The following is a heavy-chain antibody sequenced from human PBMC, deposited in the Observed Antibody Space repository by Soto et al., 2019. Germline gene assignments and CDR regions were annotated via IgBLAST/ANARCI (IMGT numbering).Heavy chain of an antibody. D-gene: IGHD1-7*01. CDR3: AHRKGGWNYGTPGNWFDP. CDR1: GFSLSTSGVG. J-gene: IGHJ5*02. CDR2: IYWDDDK. V-gene: IGHV2-5*02. Sequence: GPTLVNPTQTLTLTCTFSGFSLSTSGVGVGWIRQPPGKALEWLALIYWDDDKRYSPSLKSRLTITKDTSKNQVVLTMTSMDPVDTATYYCAHRKGGWNYGTPGNWFDPWGQGTLVTVSS.